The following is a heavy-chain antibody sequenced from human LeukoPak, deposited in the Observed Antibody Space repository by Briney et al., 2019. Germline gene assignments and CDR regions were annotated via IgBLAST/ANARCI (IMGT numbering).Heavy chain of an antibody. Sequence: SETLSLTCTVSGGSISSYYWSWIRQPPGKGLEWIGEINHSGSTNYNPSLKSRVTISVDTSKNQSSLKLSSVTAADTAVYYCARGGLAYYKNWFDPWGQGTLVTVSS. J-gene: IGHJ5*02. CDR2: INHSGST. V-gene: IGHV4-34*01. CDR1: GGSISSYY. D-gene: IGHD3-10*01. CDR3: ARGGLAYYKNWFDP.